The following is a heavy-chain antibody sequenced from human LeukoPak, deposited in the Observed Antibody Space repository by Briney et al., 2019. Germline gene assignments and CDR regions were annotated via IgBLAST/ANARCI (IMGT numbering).Heavy chain of an antibody. Sequence: SETLSLTCAVSGNSITSGYYWGWIRQPPGKGLEWIGSVYHSGSTYYNPSLKSRVTMSVDTSKNQFSLKLNSVTAADTAVYYCARDSDGAYDLVDYWGQGTLVTVSS. CDR3: ARDSDGAYDLVDY. CDR2: VYHSGST. V-gene: IGHV4-38-2*02. D-gene: IGHD4-17*01. J-gene: IGHJ4*02. CDR1: GNSITSGYY.